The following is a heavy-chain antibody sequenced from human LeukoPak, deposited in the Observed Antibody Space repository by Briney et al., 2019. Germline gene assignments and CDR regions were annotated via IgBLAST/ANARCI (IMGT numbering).Heavy chain of an antibody. CDR3: ARLGSSGWYACDY. D-gene: IGHD6-19*01. CDR1: GGSISSYY. CDR2: ISSRGSTI. J-gene: IGHJ4*02. V-gene: IGHV3-11*04. Sequence: LSLTCTVSGGSISSYYWSWIRQPPGKGLEWVSYISSRGSTIYYADSVKGRFIISRDNAKNSLYLQMNSLRAEDTAVYYCARLGSSGWYACDYWGQGTLVTVSS.